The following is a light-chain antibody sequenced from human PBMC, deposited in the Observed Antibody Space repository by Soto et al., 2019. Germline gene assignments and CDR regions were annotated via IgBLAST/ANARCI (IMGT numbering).Light chain of an antibody. CDR1: QSISTE. Sequence: EIVMTQSPATLSVSPGERATLSCRASQSISTELAWYQQKPGQPPRLLIYSASTRATGVPARFTGSGSGSEFTLTISGLQSDDFAVYYCQQGHNWPLTFGPGTRLEI. CDR2: SAS. CDR3: QQGHNWPLT. V-gene: IGKV3-15*01. J-gene: IGKJ2*01.